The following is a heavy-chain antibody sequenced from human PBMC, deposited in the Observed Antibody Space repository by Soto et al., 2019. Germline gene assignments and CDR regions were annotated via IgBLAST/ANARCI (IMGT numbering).Heavy chain of an antibody. Sequence: ASVKVSCKASGYTFTRYAMHWVRQAPGQRLEWMGWINAGNGNTKYSQKFQGRVTITRDTSASTAYMELSSLRAADTAVYYCAKDPTYDSSGYYFYYGMDVWGQGTTVTVSS. D-gene: IGHD3-22*01. CDR1: GYTFTRYA. J-gene: IGHJ6*02. CDR2: INAGNGNT. CDR3: AKDPTYDSSGYYFYYGMDV. V-gene: IGHV1-3*01.